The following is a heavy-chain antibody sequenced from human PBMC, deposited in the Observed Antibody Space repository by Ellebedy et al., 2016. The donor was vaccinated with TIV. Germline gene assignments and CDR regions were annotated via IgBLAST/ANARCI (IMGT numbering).Heavy chain of an antibody. D-gene: IGHD2-15*01. J-gene: IGHJ4*02. Sequence: GESLKISXAASGFTFSSYGMHWVRQAPGKGLEWVAVIWYDGSNKYYADSVKGRFTISRDNSKNTLYLQMNSLRAEDTAVYYCARDPGYCSGGSCYDYWGQGTLVTVSS. V-gene: IGHV3-33*01. CDR2: IWYDGSNK. CDR3: ARDPGYCSGGSCYDY. CDR1: GFTFSSYG.